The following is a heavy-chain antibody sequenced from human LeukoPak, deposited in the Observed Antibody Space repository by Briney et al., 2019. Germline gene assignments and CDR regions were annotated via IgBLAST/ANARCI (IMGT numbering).Heavy chain of an antibody. D-gene: IGHD1-26*01. CDR3: ARSVSGSYSRHYYYYMDV. J-gene: IGHJ6*03. CDR2: INHSGST. CDR1: GGSFSGYY. Sequence: SETLSLTCAVYGGSFSGYYWSWIRQPPGKGLEWIGEINHSGSTNYNPSLKSRVTISVDTSKNQFSLRLSSVTAADTAVYYCARSVSGSYSRHYYYYMDVWGKGTTVTISS. V-gene: IGHV4-34*01.